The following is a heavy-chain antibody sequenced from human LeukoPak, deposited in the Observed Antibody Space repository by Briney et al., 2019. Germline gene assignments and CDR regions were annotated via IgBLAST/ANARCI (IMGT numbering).Heavy chain of an antibody. D-gene: IGHD3-10*01. Sequence: GGSLRLSCPTSGFSFSTYAMSWVRQAPGKGLHWVAAISGSGDRTYYADSVEGRFTISRDNSKNTLYLQMNSLRAEDTAVYYCARETGFGELFPYCLDVWGRGTTVTVSS. CDR3: ARETGFGELFPYCLDV. CDR2: ISGSGDRT. CDR1: GFSFSTYA. V-gene: IGHV3-23*01. J-gene: IGHJ6*02.